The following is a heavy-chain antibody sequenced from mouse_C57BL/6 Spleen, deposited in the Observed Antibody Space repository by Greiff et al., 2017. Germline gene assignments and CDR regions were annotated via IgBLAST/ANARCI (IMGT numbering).Heavy chain of an antibody. D-gene: IGHD4-1*01. CDR3: ARRGWDEWFAY. V-gene: IGHV5-4*01. Sequence: VQLQQSGGGLVKPGGSLKLSCAASGFTFSSYAMSWVRQTPEKRLEWVATISDGGSYTYYPDNVQGRFPISRDNAKNNLYLQMSHLKSEDTAMYYCARRGWDEWFAYWGQGTLVTVSA. J-gene: IGHJ3*01. CDR2: ISDGGSYT. CDR1: GFTFSSYA.